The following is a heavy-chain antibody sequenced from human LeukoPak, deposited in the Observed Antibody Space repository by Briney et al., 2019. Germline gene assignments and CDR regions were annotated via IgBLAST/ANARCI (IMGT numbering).Heavy chain of an antibody. Sequence: SETLSLTCTASGGSISDYYWTWIRRPPGKGLEWIGSTHYSGSTSYNPYLKSQVTISLNMSTKQFSLRMSSVTAADTATYYCASESVALAGIDYWGQGTLVTVSS. V-gene: IGHV4-59*08. CDR2: THYSGST. J-gene: IGHJ4*02. CDR3: ASESVALAGIDY. CDR1: GGSISDYY. D-gene: IGHD6-19*01.